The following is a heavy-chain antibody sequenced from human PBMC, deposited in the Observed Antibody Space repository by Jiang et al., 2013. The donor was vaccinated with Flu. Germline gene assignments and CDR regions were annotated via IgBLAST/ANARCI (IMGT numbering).Heavy chain of an antibody. CDR3: ARDLGHFGVVPPNWFDP. J-gene: IGHJ5*02. Sequence: EVKKPGASVKVSCKASGYTFTSYGISWVRQAPGQGLEWMGWISAYNGNTNYAQKLQGRVTMTTDTSTSTAYMELRSLRSDDTAVYYCARDLGHFGVVPPNWFDPWGQGTLVTVSS. CDR2: ISAYNGNT. D-gene: IGHD3-3*01. CDR1: GYTFTSYG. V-gene: IGHV1-18*01.